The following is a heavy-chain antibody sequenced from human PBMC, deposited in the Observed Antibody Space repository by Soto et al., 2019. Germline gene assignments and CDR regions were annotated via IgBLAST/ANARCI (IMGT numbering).Heavy chain of an antibody. V-gene: IGHV1-46*03. CDR2: INPSGGST. Sequence: ASVXVSCKASGYTFTSYYTHWVRQAPGQGLEWMGIINPSGGSTSYAQKFQGRVTMTRDTSTSTVYMELSSLSSEDTAVYYCARDPRFLEDSSFDYWGQGTLVTVS. CDR1: GYTFTSYY. J-gene: IGHJ4*02. D-gene: IGHD3-3*01. CDR3: ARDPRFLEDSSFDY.